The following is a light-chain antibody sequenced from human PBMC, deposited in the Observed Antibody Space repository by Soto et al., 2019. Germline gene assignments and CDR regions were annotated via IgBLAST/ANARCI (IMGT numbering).Light chain of an antibody. Sequence: TVLTQSPATLSLSPGERATLSCRASRSVSSFLAWYQQKPGQAPRLLIYDASNRASGIPARFSGSGSGTDFTLTISSLESEDFAIYYCQQRSDWPPTFGGGTKVEI. CDR2: DAS. CDR3: QQRSDWPPT. CDR1: RSVSSF. J-gene: IGKJ4*01. V-gene: IGKV3-11*01.